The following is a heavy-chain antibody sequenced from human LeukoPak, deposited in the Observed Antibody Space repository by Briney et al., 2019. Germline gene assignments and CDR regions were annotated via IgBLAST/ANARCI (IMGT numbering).Heavy chain of an antibody. CDR3: ARPLLYCSSTSCPRWFDP. CDR1: GGSISSYY. J-gene: IGHJ5*02. CDR2: INHSGST. V-gene: IGHV4-34*01. D-gene: IGHD2-2*01. Sequence: SETLSLTCTVSGGSISSYYWSWIRQPPGKGLEWIGEINHSGSTNYNPSLKSRVTISVDTSKNQFSLKLSSVTAADTAVYYCARPLLYCSSTSCPRWFDPWGQGTLVTVSS.